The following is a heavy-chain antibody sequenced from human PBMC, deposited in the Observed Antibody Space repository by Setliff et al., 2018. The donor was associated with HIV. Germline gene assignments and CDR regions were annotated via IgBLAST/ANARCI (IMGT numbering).Heavy chain of an antibody. V-gene: IGHV7-4-1*02. Sequence: ASVKVSCKASGYTFTTYAINWVRQAPGQGLEWMGWINMYTANPSYAQGFTGRFVFSLDTSVSTAYLQISSLEAEDTALYYCARDRYGASSDSWGQGTLVTDSS. CDR2: INMYTANP. J-gene: IGHJ4*02. CDR3: ARDRYGASSDS. D-gene: IGHD3-16*02. CDR1: GYTFTTYA.